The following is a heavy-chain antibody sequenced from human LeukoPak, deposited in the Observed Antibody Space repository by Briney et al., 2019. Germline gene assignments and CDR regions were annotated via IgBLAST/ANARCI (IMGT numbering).Heavy chain of an antibody. J-gene: IGHJ5*02. CDR3: ARHSRYCSGGSCYVSWFDP. D-gene: IGHD2-15*01. CDR2: IYYSGST. CDR1: GGSISSSSYY. V-gene: IGHV4-39*01. Sequence: PSETLSLTCTVSGGSISSSSYYWGWIRHPPGKGLEWIGSIYYSGSTYYNPSLKSRVTISVDTSKNQFSLKLSSVTAADTAVYYCARHSRYCSGGSCYVSWFDPWGQGTLVTVSS.